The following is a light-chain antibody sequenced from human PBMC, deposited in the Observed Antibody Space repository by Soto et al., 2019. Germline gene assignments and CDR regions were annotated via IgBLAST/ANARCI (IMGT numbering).Light chain of an antibody. CDR2: DVS. V-gene: IGLV2-11*01. CDR3: CSYAGSYTGV. Sequence: QSALTQPRSVSGSPGQSVTISCTGTSSDVGNYKYVSWYQQHPGKAPKPMIYDVSKRPSGVPDRFSGSKSGNTASLTISGLQTEDEADYYCCSYAGSYTGVFGGGTKVTVL. J-gene: IGLJ3*02. CDR1: SSDVGNYKY.